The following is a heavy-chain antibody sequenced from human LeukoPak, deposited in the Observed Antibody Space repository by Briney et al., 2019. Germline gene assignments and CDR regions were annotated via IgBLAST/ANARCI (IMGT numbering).Heavy chain of an antibody. J-gene: IGHJ3*02. CDR1: GGTFSSYA. CDR3: ACIVGATFAFDI. D-gene: IGHD1-26*01. Sequence: ASVKVSCKASGGTFSSYAINWVRQATGQGLEWMGWMNPNSGNTGSAQKFQGRVTMTRNTSISTAYMELSSLRSEDTAVYYCACIVGATFAFDIWGQGTMVTVSS. V-gene: IGHV1-8*02. CDR2: MNPNSGNT.